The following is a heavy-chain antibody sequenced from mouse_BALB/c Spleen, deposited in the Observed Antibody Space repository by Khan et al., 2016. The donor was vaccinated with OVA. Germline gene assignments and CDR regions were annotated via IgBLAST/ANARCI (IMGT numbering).Heavy chain of an antibody. V-gene: IGHV5-6*01. CDR3: ADHLTGSCAY. D-gene: IGHD4-1*01. CDR2: ISSGGDYT. Sequence: EVELVEPGGDLVKPGGSLKFSCAAPGFTFSSYSMSWVRQTPDKRLEWVASISSGGDYTYYPDSVKGRFTISRDNAKNTLYLQMSKLKSEDTAMYYCADHLTGSCAYWGQGTLVTVSA. CDR1: GFTFSSYS. J-gene: IGHJ3*01.